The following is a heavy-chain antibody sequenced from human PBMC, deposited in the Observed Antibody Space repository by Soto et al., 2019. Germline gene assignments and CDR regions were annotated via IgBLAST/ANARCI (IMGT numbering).Heavy chain of an antibody. Sequence: GESLKISCKGSGYTFTNYYIGWVRQLPGKGLERMGIIYPDDSTTRYGPSFQGQVTMSVDKSIDTAFLQWGSLRASDTAMYYCARLRSSVTTEDAFDLWGPGTKVTDSS. CDR2: IYPDDSTT. CDR1: GYTFTNYY. CDR3: ARLRSSVTTEDAFDL. D-gene: IGHD2-21*02. J-gene: IGHJ3*01. V-gene: IGHV5-51*01.